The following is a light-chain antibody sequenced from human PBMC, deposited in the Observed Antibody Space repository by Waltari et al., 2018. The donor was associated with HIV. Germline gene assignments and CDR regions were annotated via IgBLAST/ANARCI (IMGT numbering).Light chain of an antibody. CDR3: QSADSSGSNFV. CDR2: KDS. J-gene: IGLJ1*01. V-gene: IGLV3-25*03. Sequence: SYELPQPPSVSVSPGQTARLPCSGDALAKQYAHWYQQKSGQAPVSVIYKDSERPSGIPERFSGSSSGTTVTLTISGVQAEDEADYYCQSADSSGSNFVFGTGTKVTVL. CDR1: ALAKQY.